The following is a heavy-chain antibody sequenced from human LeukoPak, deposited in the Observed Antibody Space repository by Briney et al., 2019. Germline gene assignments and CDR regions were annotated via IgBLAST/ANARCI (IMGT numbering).Heavy chain of an antibody. V-gene: IGHV4-59*01. CDR2: IYYSGST. J-gene: IGHJ4*02. Sequence: SETLSLTCTVSGGSISSYYWSWVRQPPGQGLEWIGYIYYSGSTNYNPSLKSRVTISVDTSKNQFSVKLSSVTAADTAVYYCARGESYSRPFDYWGQGPLVTVSS. D-gene: IGHD2-15*01. CDR1: GGSISSYY. CDR3: ARGESYSRPFDY.